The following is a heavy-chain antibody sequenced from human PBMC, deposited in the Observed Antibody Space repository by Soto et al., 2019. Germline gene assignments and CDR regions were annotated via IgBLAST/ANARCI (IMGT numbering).Heavy chain of an antibody. D-gene: IGHD3-10*01. CDR1: GGSISGYY. V-gene: IGHV4-39*01. Sequence: SETLSLTCTVSGGSISGYYWTWIRQPPGKGLEWVGSLFYGGTTDYNPSLKSRLTMSLDASKNHFSLKLRSVTAADTAVYYCARHRGPAPVYWGQGTLVTVSS. CDR3: ARHRGPAPVY. CDR2: LFYGGTT. J-gene: IGHJ4*02.